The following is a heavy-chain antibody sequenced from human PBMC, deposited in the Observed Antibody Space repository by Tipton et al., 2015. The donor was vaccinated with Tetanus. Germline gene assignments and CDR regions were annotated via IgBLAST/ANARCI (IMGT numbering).Heavy chain of an antibody. V-gene: IGHV4-59*01. D-gene: IGHD3-10*01. Sequence: TLSLTCSVSGDSINAFYWTWLRQPPGKSLEWIGNIDGAASSTYNPTFKNRVPIFRDLSKNQFSLRLTSVTAADTAIYYCARERGSGSYPLDYWGRGTLVTVSA. CDR1: GDSINAFY. CDR3: ARERGSGSYPLDY. J-gene: IGHJ4*02. CDR2: IDGAASS.